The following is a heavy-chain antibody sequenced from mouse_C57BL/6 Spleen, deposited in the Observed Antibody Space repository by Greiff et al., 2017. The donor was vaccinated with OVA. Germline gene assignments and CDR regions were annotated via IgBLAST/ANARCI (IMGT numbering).Heavy chain of an antibody. D-gene: IGHD2-5*01. CDR3: ARYYSKGGFAY. V-gene: IGHV1-42*01. Sequence: EVQLQQSGPELVKPGASVKISCKASGYSFTGYYMNWVKQSPEKSLEWIGEINPSTGGTTYNQKFKAKATLTVDKSSSTAYMQLKSLTSEDSAVYYCARYYSKGGFAYWGQGTLVTVSA. J-gene: IGHJ3*01. CDR1: GYSFTGYY. CDR2: INPSTGGT.